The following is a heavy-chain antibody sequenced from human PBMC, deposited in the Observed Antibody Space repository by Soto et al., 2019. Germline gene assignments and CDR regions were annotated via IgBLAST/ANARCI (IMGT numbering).Heavy chain of an antibody. V-gene: IGHV3-30*03. J-gene: IGHJ4*02. CDR2: ISRDGGTK. D-gene: IGHD2-21*01. CDR1: GFTVSTYG. CDR3: PGEVASGY. Sequence: QVQLVESGGGVVQPGRSLRLSCAVSGFTVSTYGMHWVRQAPGKGLEWVAVISRDGGTKYYADSVKGRFTISRDNSRKILFLEMNSLRGDDMAVYYCPGEVASGYWGQGTLVTVSS.